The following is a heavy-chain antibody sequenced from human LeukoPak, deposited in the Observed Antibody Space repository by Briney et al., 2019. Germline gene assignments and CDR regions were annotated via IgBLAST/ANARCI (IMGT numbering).Heavy chain of an antibody. V-gene: IGHV3-9*01. CDR3: AKDYTAMVRGPDY. CDR2: ISWNSGSI. CDR1: GFTFDDYA. D-gene: IGHD5-18*01. J-gene: IGHJ4*02. Sequence: GGSLRLSCAASGFTFDDYAMHWVRQAPGKGLEWVSGISWNSGSIGYTDSVKGRFTISRDNAKNSLYLQMNSLRAEDTALYYCAKDYTAMVRGPDYWGQGTLVTVSS.